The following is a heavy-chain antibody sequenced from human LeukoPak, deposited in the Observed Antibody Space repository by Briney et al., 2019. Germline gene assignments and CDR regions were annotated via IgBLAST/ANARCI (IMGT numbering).Heavy chain of an antibody. D-gene: IGHD6-19*01. CDR2: ISSSSSYI. CDR3: VKAVGSGWYNYFDY. V-gene: IGHV3-21*04. J-gene: IGHJ4*02. Sequence: GGSLRLSCAASGFTFSSYSMNWVRQAPGKGLEWVSSISSSSSYIYYADPVKGRFTISRDNAKNSLYLQMNSLRAEDTALYYCVKAVGSGWYNYFDYWGQGTLVTVSS. CDR1: GFTFSSYS.